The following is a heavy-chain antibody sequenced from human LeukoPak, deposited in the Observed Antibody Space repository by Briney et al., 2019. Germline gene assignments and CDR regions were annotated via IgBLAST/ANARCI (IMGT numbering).Heavy chain of an antibody. D-gene: IGHD6-19*01. CDR3: AKDSGQQWLIQGY. CDR1: GFTFSSYW. J-gene: IGHJ4*02. V-gene: IGHV3-7*01. Sequence: GGSLRLSCAASGFTFSSYWMSWVRQAPGKGLEWVANIKQDGSNKYYADSVKGRFTISRDNSKNTLYLQMNSLRAEDTAVYYCAKDSGQQWLIQGYWGQGTLVTVSS. CDR2: IKQDGSNK.